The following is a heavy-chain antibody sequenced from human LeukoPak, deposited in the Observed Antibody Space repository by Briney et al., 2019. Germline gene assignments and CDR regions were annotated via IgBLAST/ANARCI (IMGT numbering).Heavy chain of an antibody. D-gene: IGHD6-19*01. J-gene: IGHJ4*02. Sequence: SQTLSLTCAVSGGSISSGGYSWSWIRQPPGKGLEWIGYIYHSGSTYYNPSLKSRVTISVDTSKNQFSLKLSSVAAADTAVYYCARHSGSRTKYYYFDYWGQGTLVTVSS. CDR2: IYHSGST. CDR3: ARHSGSRTKYYYFDY. CDR1: GGSISSGGYS. V-gene: IGHV4-30-2*02.